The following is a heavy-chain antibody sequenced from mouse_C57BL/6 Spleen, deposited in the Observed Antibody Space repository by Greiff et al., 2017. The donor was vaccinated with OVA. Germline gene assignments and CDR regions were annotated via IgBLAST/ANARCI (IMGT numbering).Heavy chain of an antibody. CDR2: INPSNGGT. J-gene: IGHJ2*01. CDR3: AGSNWVDY. Sequence: QVQLQQPGADLVKPGASVKLSCKASGYTFTSYWMHWVKQRPGQGLEWIGNINPSNGGTNYNDKFKSQATLTVDKSSSTAYLQLSSLTSEDCGVYYCAGSNWVDYWGQGTTLTVSS. D-gene: IGHD4-1*02. CDR1: GYTFTSYW. V-gene: IGHV1-53*01.